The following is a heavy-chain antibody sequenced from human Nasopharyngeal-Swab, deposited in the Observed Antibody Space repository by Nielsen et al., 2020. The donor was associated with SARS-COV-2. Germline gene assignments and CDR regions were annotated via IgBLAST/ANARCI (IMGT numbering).Heavy chain of an antibody. CDR3: ARARHYYDSSGQGYYFDY. V-gene: IGHV4-34*01. CDR1: GGSFSGYY. CDR2: INHSGST. D-gene: IGHD3-22*01. J-gene: IGHJ4*02. Sequence: SETLSLTCAVYGGSFSGYYWSWIRQPPGKGLEWIGEINHSGSTNYNPSLKSRVIISVDTSKNQFSLKLSSVTAADTAVYYCARARHYYDSSGQGYYFDYWGQGTLVTVSS.